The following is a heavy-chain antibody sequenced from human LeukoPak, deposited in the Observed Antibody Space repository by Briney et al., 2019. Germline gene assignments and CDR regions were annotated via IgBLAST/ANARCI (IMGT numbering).Heavy chain of an antibody. V-gene: IGHV1-46*01. D-gene: IGHD5-24*01. J-gene: IGHJ4*02. CDR3: ARAGGPKMATMNPFDY. CDR2: INPSGGST. CDR1: GYTFTGYY. Sequence: GASVKVSCKASGYTFTGYYMHWVRQAPGQGLEWMGIINPSGGSTSYAQKFQGRVTMTRDTSTSTVYMELSSLRSEDTAVYYCARAGGPKMATMNPFDYRGQGTLVTVSS.